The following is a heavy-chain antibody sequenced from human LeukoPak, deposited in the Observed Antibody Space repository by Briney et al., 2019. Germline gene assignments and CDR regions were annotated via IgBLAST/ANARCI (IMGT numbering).Heavy chain of an antibody. Sequence: GGSLRLSCAASGFSFSNYAMSCVRQAPGKGLEWVPGIGRSGDYTYYADSVKGRFTISRHNSKNTLYLQMNSLRAEDTAVYYCARDSHGDTAMAFTSWGQGTLVTVSS. CDR3: ARDSHGDTAMAFTS. CDR1: GFSFSNYA. D-gene: IGHD5-18*01. CDR2: IGRSGDYT. V-gene: IGHV3-23*01. J-gene: IGHJ4*02.